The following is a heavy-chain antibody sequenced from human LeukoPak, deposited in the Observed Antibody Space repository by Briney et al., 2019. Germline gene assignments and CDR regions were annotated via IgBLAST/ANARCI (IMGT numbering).Heavy chain of an antibody. D-gene: IGHD3-10*01. V-gene: IGHV1-8*01. J-gene: IGHJ4*02. CDR3: ARGLPYYYGSGRSTGDY. CDR1: GYTFTSYD. CDR2: MNPNSGNT. Sequence: ASVNASCKASGYTFTSYDINWVRQATGQGLDWMGWMNPNSGNTGYAQTFQGRVTMTRNTSISTAYMELSSLRSEETAVYYCARGLPYYYGSGRSTGDYWGQGTLVTVSS.